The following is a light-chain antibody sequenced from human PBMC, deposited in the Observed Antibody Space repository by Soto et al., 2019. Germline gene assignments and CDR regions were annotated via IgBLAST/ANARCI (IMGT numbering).Light chain of an antibody. J-gene: IGKJ1*01. Sequence: DIQMTQSPSSLSASVGDRVTITCRASQDISNYLAWYQQKPGKAPKLLIYTASTLQSGVPSRFSGSGSGTDFTLTISSLQPEDVATYYCQKYNSVPWAFGQGTKVDIK. V-gene: IGKV1-27*01. CDR3: QKYNSVPWA. CDR2: TAS. CDR1: QDISNY.